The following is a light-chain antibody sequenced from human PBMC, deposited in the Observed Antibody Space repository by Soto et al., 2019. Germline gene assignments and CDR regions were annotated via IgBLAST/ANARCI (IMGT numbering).Light chain of an antibody. V-gene: IGKV3-20*01. CDR2: DAS. Sequence: DTVLTQSPGTLSLSPGERATLSCRASQSVRNSYLAWYQQKPGQAPRLLIYDASSRATGIPDRFSGSGSGTDFTLAISRLEPEDFAVYYCHQYGSSYHPVGQGTKLEIK. J-gene: IGKJ2*01. CDR1: QSVRNSY. CDR3: HQYGSSYHP.